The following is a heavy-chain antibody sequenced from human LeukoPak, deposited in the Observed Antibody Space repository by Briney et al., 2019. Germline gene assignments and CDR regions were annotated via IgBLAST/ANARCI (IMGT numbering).Heavy chain of an antibody. CDR3: ARGADSGMYNWFDP. CDR1: GDSISSYS. Sequence: SETLSLTCTVSGDSISSYSWYWIRQPAGKGLEWIGRIYNSGSTNYNPSLKSRVTMSVDTSRNQFSLKLSSVTAADTAVYYCARGADSGMYNWFDPWDQGSLVTVSS. CDR2: IYNSGST. V-gene: IGHV4-4*07. J-gene: IGHJ5*02. D-gene: IGHD6-25*01.